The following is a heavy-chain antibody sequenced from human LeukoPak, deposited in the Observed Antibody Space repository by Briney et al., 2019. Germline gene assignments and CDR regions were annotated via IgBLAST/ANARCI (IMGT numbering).Heavy chain of an antibody. D-gene: IGHD1-1*01. V-gene: IGHV4-39*01. J-gene: IGHJ6*03. CDR2: IYYSGST. CDR1: GGSISSSSYY. CDR3: ARLAGTTVYYYMDV. Sequence: PSETLSLTCTVSGGSISSSSYYWGWIRQPPGKGLEWIGSIYYSGSTYYNPSLKSRVTISVDTSKNQFSLKLSSVTAAGTAVYYCARLAGTTVYYYMDVWGKGTTVTVSS.